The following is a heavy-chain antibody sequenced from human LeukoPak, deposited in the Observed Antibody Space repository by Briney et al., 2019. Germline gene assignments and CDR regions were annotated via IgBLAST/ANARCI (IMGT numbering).Heavy chain of an antibody. CDR3: ARGSDYGDPPFFDP. V-gene: IGHV1-8*01. CDR2: MNPNSGNT. J-gene: IGHJ5*02. Sequence: ASVKVSCKASGYTFTSYDINWVRQATGQGLEWMGWMNPNSGNTGYAQKFQGRVTMTRNTSISTAYMELSSLRSEDTAVYYCARGSDYGDPPFFDPWGQGTLVTVSS. D-gene: IGHD4-17*01. CDR1: GYTFTSYD.